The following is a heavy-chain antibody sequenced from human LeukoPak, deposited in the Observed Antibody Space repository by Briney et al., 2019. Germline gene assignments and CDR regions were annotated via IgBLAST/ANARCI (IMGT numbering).Heavy chain of an antibody. Sequence: PGGSLRLSCAASGFTFSSYGMSWVRQAPGKGLEWVSAISGSGGSTYYADSVEGRFTISRDNSKNTLYLQMNSLRAEDTAVYYCAKLRMIVPRLDAFDIWGQGTMVTVSS. J-gene: IGHJ3*02. D-gene: IGHD3-22*01. V-gene: IGHV3-23*01. CDR2: ISGSGGST. CDR1: GFTFSSYG. CDR3: AKLRMIVPRLDAFDI.